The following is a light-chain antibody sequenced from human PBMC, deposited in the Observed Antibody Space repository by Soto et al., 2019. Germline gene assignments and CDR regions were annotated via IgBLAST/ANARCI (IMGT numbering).Light chain of an antibody. CDR1: QSVNSR. CDR2: GAS. Sequence: EIVLTQSPGTLALSPGERATLSCRASQSVNSRLAWYQHKPGQAPRLLISGASNRASGIPARFSAWGSGTDFTLTISRVDPADFAFYYCRQYFTSPITFGQGTRLEIK. J-gene: IGKJ5*01. V-gene: IGKV3-20*01. CDR3: RQYFTSPIT.